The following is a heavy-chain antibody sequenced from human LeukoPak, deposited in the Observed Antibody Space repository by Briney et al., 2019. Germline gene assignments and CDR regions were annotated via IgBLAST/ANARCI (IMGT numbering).Heavy chain of an antibody. J-gene: IGHJ4*02. V-gene: IGHV3-30*18. CDR3: AKDRGDITSTLDY. CDR1: GFTFSSYG. Sequence: GGSLRLSCAASGFTFSSYGMHWVRQAPGKGLEWVAVISYDGSNKYYADSVKGRFTISRDNSKNTLYLQMNSLRAEDTAVYYCAKDRGDITSTLDYWGQGTLVTVSS. CDR2: ISYDGSNK. D-gene: IGHD3-9*01.